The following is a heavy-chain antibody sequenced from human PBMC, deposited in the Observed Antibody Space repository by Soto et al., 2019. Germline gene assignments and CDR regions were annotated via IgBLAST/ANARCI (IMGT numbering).Heavy chain of an antibody. CDR1: GYTFTGYY. CDR2: INPNSGGT. V-gene: IGHV1-2*02. Sequence: ASVKVSCKAAGYTFTGYYMHWVRQAPGQGLEWMGWINPNSGGTNYAQKFQGRVTMTRDTSISTAYMELSRLRSDDTAVYYCAXYYDSSGYPGYWGQGTLVTVXS. D-gene: IGHD3-22*01. J-gene: IGHJ4*02. CDR3: AXYYDSSGYPGY.